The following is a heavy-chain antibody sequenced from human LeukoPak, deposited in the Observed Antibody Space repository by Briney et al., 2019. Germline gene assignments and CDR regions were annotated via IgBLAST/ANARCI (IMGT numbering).Heavy chain of an antibody. D-gene: IGHD4-11*01. CDR2: IYGSGST. CDR1: GGSISSSY. V-gene: IGHV4-59*08. J-gene: IGHJ4*02. CDR3: ARGPVMTTVTTFDY. Sequence: SETLSLTCTVSGGSISSSYWSWIRQPPGKGLEWIGYIYGSGSTNYNPSLKSRVTISVDTSNNQFSLKLSSVTAADTAVYYCARGPVMTTVTTFDYWGQGTLVTVSS.